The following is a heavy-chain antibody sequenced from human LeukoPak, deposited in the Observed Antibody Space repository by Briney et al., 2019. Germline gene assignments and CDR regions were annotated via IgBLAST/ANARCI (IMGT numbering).Heavy chain of an antibody. CDR1: GDTVSRNTAT. V-gene: IGHV6-1*01. CDR2: TYYRYRWCN. Sequence: SQTLSLTCGISGDTVSRNTATWNWIRQSPSRGLEWLGRTYYRYRWCNDNSESVKSRIIITPDTSKNHFSLQLNSVPPEDTAVYYCARGPSSGSWYFDLWGRGTLVIVSS. J-gene: IGHJ2*01. D-gene: IGHD3-22*01. CDR3: ARGPSSGSWYFDL.